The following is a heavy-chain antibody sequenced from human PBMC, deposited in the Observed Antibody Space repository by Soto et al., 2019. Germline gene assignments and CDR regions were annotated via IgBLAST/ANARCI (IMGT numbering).Heavy chain of an antibody. V-gene: IGHV1-18*01. CDR3: AREGLAPYYYYGMDV. Sequence: QVQLVQSGAEVKKPGASVTVSCKASGYTFTNYGFSWVRQAPGQGLEWMGWISGYNGNTKYAEKFQNRVTMTTDTSMNTAHMELWSLRSDDTAVYYCAREGLAPYYYYGMDVWCQGTAVTVSS. CDR1: GYTFTNYG. J-gene: IGHJ6*02. CDR2: ISGYNGNT.